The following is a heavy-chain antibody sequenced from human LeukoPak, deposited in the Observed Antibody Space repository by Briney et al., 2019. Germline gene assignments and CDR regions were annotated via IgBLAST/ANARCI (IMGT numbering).Heavy chain of an antibody. CDR3: ARVYQSAEYYFDY. V-gene: IGHV4-59*01. CDR2: IYYTGST. D-gene: IGHD2-2*01. J-gene: IGHJ4*02. Sequence: SETLSLTCTVSGGSIDSCYWSWLRQPPGKGLAWIGYIYYTGSTEYHPSLKSRVTISLDTSKNQFSLKLTSVTAADTAVYYCARVYQSAEYYFDYWGQGNLVSVSS. CDR1: GGSIDSCY.